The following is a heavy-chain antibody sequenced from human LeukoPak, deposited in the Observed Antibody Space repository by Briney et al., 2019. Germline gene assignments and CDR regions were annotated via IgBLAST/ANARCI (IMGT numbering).Heavy chain of an antibody. Sequence: GSVKVSCKASGYTFTSYGISWLRQAPGQGLEWIGWISTYSGNTNYAQKVQGRVTMTTDTSTSTAYMELRSLRSDDTAVYYCARDYSAASNFWSGYRRPYFDYWGQGTLVTVSS. J-gene: IGHJ4*02. V-gene: IGHV1-18*01. CDR3: ARDYSAASNFWSGYRRPYFDY. D-gene: IGHD3-3*01. CDR2: ISTYSGNT. CDR1: GYTFTSYG.